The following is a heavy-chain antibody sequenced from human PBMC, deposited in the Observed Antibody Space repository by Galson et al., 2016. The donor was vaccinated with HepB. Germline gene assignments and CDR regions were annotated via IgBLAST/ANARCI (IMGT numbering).Heavy chain of an antibody. V-gene: IGHV3-23*01. CDR3: AKGGLRWYHNFNC. J-gene: IGHJ4*02. CDR1: GFTFSNYA. Sequence: SLRLSCAGSGFTFSNYAMNWVRQAPGKGLEWVSVISGSAGSTYYADSVKGRFTISRDNSKNMLYMQVNSLRAEDTAVYYCAKGGLRWYHNFNCWGQGTLVTVSS. CDR2: ISGSAGST. D-gene: IGHD4-23*01.